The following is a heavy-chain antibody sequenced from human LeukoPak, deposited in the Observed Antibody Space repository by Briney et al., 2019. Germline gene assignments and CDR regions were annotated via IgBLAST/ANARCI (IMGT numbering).Heavy chain of an antibody. V-gene: IGHV3-23*01. Sequence: GGSLRLSCAASGFTFSSYAMSWVRQAPGKGLEWVSAISGSGGSTYYADSVKGRFTISRDNSKNTLYLQMNSLRAEDTAVYYCAKDRSNGAYYDILTGYYGAFDIWGQGTMVTVSS. CDR1: GFTFSSYA. D-gene: IGHD3-9*01. J-gene: IGHJ3*02. CDR3: AKDRSNGAYYDILTGYYGAFDI. CDR2: ISGSGGST.